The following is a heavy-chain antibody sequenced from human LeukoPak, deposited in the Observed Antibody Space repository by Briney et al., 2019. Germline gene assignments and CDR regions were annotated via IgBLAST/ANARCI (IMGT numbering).Heavy chain of an antibody. V-gene: IGHV3-74*01. J-gene: IGHJ6*03. CDR2: INTDGSST. CDR3: ARDYDYYYMDV. Sequence: PGGSLRLSCAASGFTFSSSWMHWVRRAPGKGLVWVSRINTDGSSTSYADSVKGRFTISRDNAKNTLYLQMNSLRAEDTAVYYCARDYDYYYMDVWGKGTTVTVSS. CDR1: GFTFSSSW.